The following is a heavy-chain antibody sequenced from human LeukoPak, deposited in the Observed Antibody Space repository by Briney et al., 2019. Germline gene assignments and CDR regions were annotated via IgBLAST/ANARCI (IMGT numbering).Heavy chain of an antibody. CDR2: INHSGST. CDR1: GGSFSGYY. J-gene: IGHJ4*02. Sequence: SETLSLTCAVYGGSFSGYYWSWIRQPPGKGLEWIGEINHSGSTNYNPSPKSRVTISVDTSKNQFSLKLSSVTAADTAVYYCARGWEGMISILKPFDYWGQGTLVTVSS. V-gene: IGHV4-34*01. CDR3: ARGWEGMISILKPFDY. D-gene: IGHD1-26*01.